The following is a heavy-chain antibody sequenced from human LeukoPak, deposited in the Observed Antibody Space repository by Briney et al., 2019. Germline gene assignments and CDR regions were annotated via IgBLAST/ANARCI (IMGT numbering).Heavy chain of an antibody. CDR1: GFTFSSHW. Sequence: PGGSLRLSCAASGFTFSSHWMHWVRQAPGKGLVWVSRIETDGSSTSYADSVKGRFTVSRDNAKNMLYLQMNSLTAEDTAIYYCTRDVPHNWFDPWGQGTLVTASS. CDR2: IETDGSST. V-gene: IGHV3-74*01. CDR3: TRDVPHNWFDP. J-gene: IGHJ5*02.